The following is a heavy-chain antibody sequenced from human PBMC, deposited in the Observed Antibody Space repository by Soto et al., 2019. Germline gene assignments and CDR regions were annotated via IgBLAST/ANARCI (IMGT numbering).Heavy chain of an antibody. D-gene: IGHD2-8*01. CDR3: ASSCTNGVCYPVVDY. V-gene: IGHV1-18*04. Sequence: ASVKVSCKASGYTFTSYGISWVRQAPGQGLEWMGWISAYNGNTNYAQKLQGRVTMTTDTSTSTAYMELRSLRAEDTAVYYCASSCTNGVCYPVVDYWGQGTLVTVSS. J-gene: IGHJ4*02. CDR1: GYTFTSYG. CDR2: ISAYNGNT.